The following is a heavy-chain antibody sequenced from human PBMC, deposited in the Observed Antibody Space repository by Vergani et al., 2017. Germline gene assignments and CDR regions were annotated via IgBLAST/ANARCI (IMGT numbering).Heavy chain of an antibody. Sequence: QVHLVESGGGVVQPGRSLRLSCVVSGFTSSYYGMHWVRQAPSKGLEWVAVISYDGTQKYYADSVKGRFTISRDNSKSTLYLQMNSLKDEDTAVYYCTTAXGLYYLHGEYFQYWGRGTLVSVSS. V-gene: IGHV3-30*03. CDR2: ISYDGTQK. CDR3: TTAXGLYYLHGEYFQY. J-gene: IGHJ1*01. CDR1: GFTSSYYG. D-gene: IGHD3-10*01.